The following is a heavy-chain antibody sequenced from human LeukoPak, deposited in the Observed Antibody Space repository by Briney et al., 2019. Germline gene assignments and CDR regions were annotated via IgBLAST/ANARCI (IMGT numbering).Heavy chain of an antibody. Sequence: ASVKVSCKASGGTFSSYAISWVRQAPGQGLEWMGGFIPIFGTANYAQKFQGRVTITTDESTSTAYMELSSLRFEDTAVYYCARVNLYGDYEGGFDYWGQGTLVTVSS. V-gene: IGHV1-69*05. CDR1: GGTFSSYA. J-gene: IGHJ4*02. D-gene: IGHD4-17*01. CDR2: FIPIFGTA. CDR3: ARVNLYGDYEGGFDY.